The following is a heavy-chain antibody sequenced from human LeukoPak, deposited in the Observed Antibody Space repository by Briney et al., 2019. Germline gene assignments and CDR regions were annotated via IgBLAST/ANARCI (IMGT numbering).Heavy chain of an antibody. D-gene: IGHD1-1*01. J-gene: IGHJ6*03. Sequence: PGGSLRLSCAASGFTFSSYWMHWVRQAPGKGLEYVSAISSNGGSTYYANSVKGRFTISRDNSKNTLYLQMGSLRAEDMAVYYCAREVHAADDPYYYYMDVWGKGTTVTISS. V-gene: IGHV3-64*01. CDR2: ISSNGGST. CDR3: AREVHAADDPYYYYMDV. CDR1: GFTFSSYW.